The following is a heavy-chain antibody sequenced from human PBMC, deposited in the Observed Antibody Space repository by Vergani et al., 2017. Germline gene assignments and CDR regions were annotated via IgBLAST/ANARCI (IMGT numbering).Heavy chain of an antibody. V-gene: IGHV3-21*01. Sequence: EVQLVESGGGLVKPGGSLRLSCAASGFTFSSYSMNWVRQAPGKGLEWVSSISSSSSYIYYADSVKGRFTISRDNAKNSLYLQMNSLRAEATAVYYCARLDRSDGMDVWGQGTTVTVSS. CDR2: ISSSSSYI. J-gene: IGHJ6*02. CDR3: ARLDRSDGMDV. D-gene: IGHD3/OR15-3a*01. CDR1: GFTFSSYS.